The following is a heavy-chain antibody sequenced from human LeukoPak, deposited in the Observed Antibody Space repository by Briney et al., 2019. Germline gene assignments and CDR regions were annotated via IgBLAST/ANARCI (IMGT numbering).Heavy chain of an antibody. D-gene: IGHD3-22*01. Sequence: ASVKVSCKASGYTFIGYYMHWVRQAPGQGLEWMGRINPNSGGTNYAQKFQGRVTMTRDTSISTAYMELSRLRSDDTAVYYCARATYYYDSSGYHEAFDIWGQGTMVTVSS. V-gene: IGHV1-2*06. CDR3: ARATYYYDSSGYHEAFDI. J-gene: IGHJ3*02. CDR2: INPNSGGT. CDR1: GYTFIGYY.